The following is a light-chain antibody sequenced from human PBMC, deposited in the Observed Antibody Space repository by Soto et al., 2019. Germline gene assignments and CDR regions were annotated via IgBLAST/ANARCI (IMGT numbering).Light chain of an antibody. CDR2: DAS. CDR3: QLYGKPPPYT. Sequence: DLQMTQSPSSLSASVGDRVTITCQASQDIDNYLNWYQQKPGQAPKLLIYDASNLETGVPSRFSGRGSGTDFTFTISSLQPEDVATYYCQLYGKPPPYTFGQGTKLELK. CDR1: QDIDNY. J-gene: IGKJ2*01. V-gene: IGKV1-33*01.